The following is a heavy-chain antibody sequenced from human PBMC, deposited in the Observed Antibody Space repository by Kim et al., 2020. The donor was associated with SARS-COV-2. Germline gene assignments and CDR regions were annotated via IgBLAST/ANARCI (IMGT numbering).Heavy chain of an antibody. D-gene: IGHD6-13*01. CDR2: IYWDDDK. V-gene: IGHV2-5*02. CDR3: AHRGSSSSWYGSQPDYFDY. J-gene: IGHJ4*02. CDR1: GFSLSTSGVG. Sequence: SGPTLVKPTQTLTLTCTFSGFSLSTSGVGVGWIRQPPGKALEWLALIYWDDDKRYSPSLKSRLTITKDTSKNQVVLTMTNMDPVDTATYYCAHRGSSSSWYGSQPDYFDYWGQGTLVTVSS.